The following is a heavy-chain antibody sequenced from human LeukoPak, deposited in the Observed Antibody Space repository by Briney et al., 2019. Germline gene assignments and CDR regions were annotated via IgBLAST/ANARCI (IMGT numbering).Heavy chain of an antibody. V-gene: IGHV1-18*01. D-gene: IGHD3-10*02. CDR3: ARDGIGSDYVRYFDY. J-gene: IGHJ4*02. CDR1: GYTFTSYD. Sequence: ASVKVSCKASGYTFTSYDINWVRQATGQGLEWMGWMNPNNGNTNYAQKLQGRVTMTTDTSTGTAYMELRSLRSDDTAVYYCARDGIGSDYVRYFDYWGQGTLVTVSS. CDR2: MNPNNGNT.